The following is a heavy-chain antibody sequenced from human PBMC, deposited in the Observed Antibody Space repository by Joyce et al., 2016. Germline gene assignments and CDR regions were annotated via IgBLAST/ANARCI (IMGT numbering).Heavy chain of an antibody. V-gene: IGHV4-4*07. CDR1: GGSISDYY. CDR3: ARLQVINMIVGIVFDFGTDV. CDR2: IYSSGST. D-gene: IGHD3-22*01. Sequence: QVQLQESGPGLVKPSETLSLTYTVSGGSISDYYWIWIRQAAGKGLEWIGSIYSSGSTNYNPSLRSRVTMSVDTSNNQLSLKRRSVTAADTAVYYCARLQVINMIVGIVFDFGTDVWGEGTTVTVSS. J-gene: IGHJ6*04.